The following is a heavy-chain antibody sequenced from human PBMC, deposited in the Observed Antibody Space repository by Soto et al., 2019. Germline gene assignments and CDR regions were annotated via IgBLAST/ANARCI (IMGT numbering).Heavy chain of an antibody. CDR2: INHSGST. J-gene: IGHJ4*02. CDR1: GGSFSGYY. V-gene: IGHV4-34*01. CDR3: AGNKNFDY. Sequence: SETLSLTFAVYGGSFSGYYWSWIRQPPGKGLEWIGEINHSGSTNYNPSLKSRVTISVDTSKNQFSLKLSSVTAADTAVYYCAGNKNFDYWGQGTLVTVSS.